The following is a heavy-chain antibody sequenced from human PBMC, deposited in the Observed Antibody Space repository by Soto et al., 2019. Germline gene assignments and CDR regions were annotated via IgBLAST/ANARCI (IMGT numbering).Heavy chain of an antibody. CDR3: SPYDFWSGNYYYYGMDV. Sequence: EVQLSESGGGLVQPGGSVRLSCAASGFNFGRYAMSWVRQAPGKGLEWVSAIGGSGAVSYYADFAKGRFTISRDNSKNKMYLQMSSLRVEDTAVYWCSPYDFWSGNYYYYGMDVWGQGTTVIVSS. V-gene: IGHV3-23*01. J-gene: IGHJ6*02. CDR2: IGGSGAVS. CDR1: GFNFGRYA. D-gene: IGHD3-3*01.